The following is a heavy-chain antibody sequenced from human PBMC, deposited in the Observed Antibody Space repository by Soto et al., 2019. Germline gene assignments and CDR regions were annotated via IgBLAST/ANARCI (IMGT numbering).Heavy chain of an antibody. CDR1: GGSISSSSYF. CDR2: IYYSGST. V-gene: IGHV4-39*01. D-gene: IGHD2-15*01. J-gene: IGHJ5*02. Sequence: QLQLQESGPGLVKPSETLSLTCTVSGGSISSSSYFRGWIRQPPGKGLEWIGSIYYSGSTYYNPSLKSRVTVSVDTSKNQFSLKLSSVTAADTAVYYCARHRSDFWFDPWGQGTLVTVSS. CDR3: ARHRSDFWFDP.